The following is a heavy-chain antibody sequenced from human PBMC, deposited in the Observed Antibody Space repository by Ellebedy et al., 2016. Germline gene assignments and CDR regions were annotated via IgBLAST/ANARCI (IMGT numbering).Heavy chain of an antibody. J-gene: IGHJ4*02. Sequence: SETLSLTCTVSGGSISSSRYYWGWIRQPPGKGLEWIGSIYYSGNTYYNPSLKSRVTISVDTSKNKFSLNLSSVTAADTAVYYCARWEIQPKGHYWGQGTLVTVSS. CDR1: GGSISSSRYY. CDR3: ARWEIQPKGHY. D-gene: IGHD5-18*01. CDR2: IYYSGNT. V-gene: IGHV4-39*01.